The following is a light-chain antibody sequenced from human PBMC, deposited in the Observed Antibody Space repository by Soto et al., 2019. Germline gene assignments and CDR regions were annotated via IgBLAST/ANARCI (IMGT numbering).Light chain of an antibody. Sequence: DIQMTQSPSAMSASLGDRVTITCRASQGISNSLAWFQQKPGKVPKRLIYGASTLQSRAPSRFSGSASGAAFTLTISSLQPEDFATYYCLQYNSYPFTFGGGTKVDIK. J-gene: IGKJ4*01. CDR2: GAS. CDR3: LQYNSYPFT. CDR1: QGISNS. V-gene: IGKV1-17*03.